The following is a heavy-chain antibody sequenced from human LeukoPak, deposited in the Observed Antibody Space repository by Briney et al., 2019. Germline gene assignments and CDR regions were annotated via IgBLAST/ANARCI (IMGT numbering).Heavy chain of an antibody. D-gene: IGHD3-10*01. Sequence: PGGSLRLSCAASGFIFSTNWMHWVRQAPGEGLVWVSRINSDGSGPTYADSVKGRFTISGDNAKNTLYLQMNSLRGEDTAVYYCVSSSGKPDYWGQGTLVTVSS. CDR3: VSSSGKPDY. V-gene: IGHV3-74*01. J-gene: IGHJ4*02. CDR1: GFIFSTNW. CDR2: INSDGSGP.